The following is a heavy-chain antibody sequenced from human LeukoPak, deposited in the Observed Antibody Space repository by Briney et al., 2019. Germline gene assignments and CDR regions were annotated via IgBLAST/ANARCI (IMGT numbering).Heavy chain of an antibody. CDR1: GGSISSSSYY. Sequence: SETLSLTCTVSGGSISSSSYYWGWIRQPPGKGLEWIGSIYYGGSTYYNPSLKSRVTISVDTSKNQFSLKLSSVTAADTAVYYCARESYSEDQLFDYWGQGTLVTVSS. CDR3: ARESYSEDQLFDY. D-gene: IGHD2-15*01. V-gene: IGHV4-39*07. CDR2: IYYGGST. J-gene: IGHJ4*02.